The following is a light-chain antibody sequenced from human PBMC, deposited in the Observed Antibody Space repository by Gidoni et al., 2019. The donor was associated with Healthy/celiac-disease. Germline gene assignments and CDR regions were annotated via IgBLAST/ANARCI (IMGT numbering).Light chain of an antibody. J-gene: IGKJ3*01. CDR1: QSISSW. CDR3: QQYNSYPFT. V-gene: IGKV1-5*03. Sequence: DIQMTQSPSTLSASVGDRVTITCRASQSISSWLAWYQQKPGKAPKLLIYKASSLESGVPSRCSGSGSGTEFTLTISSLQPDDFATYYCQQYNSYPFTFGPGTKVEIK. CDR2: KAS.